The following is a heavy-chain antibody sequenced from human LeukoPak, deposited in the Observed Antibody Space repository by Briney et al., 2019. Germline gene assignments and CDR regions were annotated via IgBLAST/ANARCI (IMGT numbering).Heavy chain of an antibody. CDR2: INPNSGGT. CDR3: ATSYIVVVPAALGY. J-gene: IGHJ4*02. D-gene: IGHD2-2*01. CDR1: GYTFTGYY. V-gene: IGHV1-2*02. Sequence: ASVKVSCKAPGYTFTGYYMHWVRQAPGQGLEWMGWINPNSGGTNYAQKFQGRVTMTRDTSISTAYMELSRLRSDDTAVYYCATSYIVVVPAALGYWGQGTLVTVSS.